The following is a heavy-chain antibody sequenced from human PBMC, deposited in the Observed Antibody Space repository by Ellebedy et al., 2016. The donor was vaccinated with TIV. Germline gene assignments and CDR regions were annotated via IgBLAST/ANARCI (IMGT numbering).Heavy chain of an antibody. CDR2: ISYDGSYK. CDR1: GFTFSSYA. Sequence: GGSLRISXAASGFTFSSYAMHWVRQAPGKGLEWVAVISYDGSYKYYADSVKGRFTISRDTSKNTLSLEMSSLRVEDTAVYYCARGGLRGDYWGQGTLVTVFS. CDR3: ARGGLRGDY. J-gene: IGHJ4*02. V-gene: IGHV3-30*04.